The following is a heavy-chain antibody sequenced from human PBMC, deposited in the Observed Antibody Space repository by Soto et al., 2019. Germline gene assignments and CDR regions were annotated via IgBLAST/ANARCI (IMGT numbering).Heavy chain of an antibody. J-gene: IGHJ3*02. D-gene: IGHD5-18*01. CDR1: GGSISSSSYY. Sequence: LSLTCTVSGGSISSSSYYWGWIRQPPGKGLEWIGSIYYSGSTYYNPSLKSRVTISVDTSKNQFSLKLSSVTAADTAVYYCARHDSYGDTFDIWGQGTMVTVSS. CDR3: ARHDSYGDTFDI. CDR2: IYYSGST. V-gene: IGHV4-39*01.